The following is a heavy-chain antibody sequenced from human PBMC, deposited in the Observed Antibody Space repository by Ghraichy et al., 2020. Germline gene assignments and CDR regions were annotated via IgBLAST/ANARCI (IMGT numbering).Heavy chain of an antibody. CDR2: ISAYNGNT. D-gene: IGHD6-13*01. V-gene: IGHV1-18*01. J-gene: IGHJ4*02. CDR3: ARDRLPNMYSSSWYPFDY. CDR1: GYTFTSYG. Sequence: ASVKVSCKASGYTFTSYGISWVRQAPGQGLEWMGWISAYNGNTNYAQKLQGRVTMTTDTSTSTAYMELRSLRSDDTAVYYCARDRLPNMYSSSWYPFDYWGQGTLVTVSS.